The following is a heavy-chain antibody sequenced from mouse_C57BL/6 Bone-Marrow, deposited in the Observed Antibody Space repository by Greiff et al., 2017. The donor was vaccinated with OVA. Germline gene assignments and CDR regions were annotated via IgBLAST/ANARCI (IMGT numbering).Heavy chain of an antibody. CDR2: IYPGDGDT. CDR1: GYAFSSSW. CDR3: ARYSIYYYGSNLYY. J-gene: IGHJ2*01. Sequence: VKLLQSGPELVKPGASVKISCKASGYAFSSSWMNWVKQRPGKGLEWIGRIYPGDGDTNYNGKFKGKATLTADKSSSTAYMQLSSLTSEDSAVYFCARYSIYYYGSNLYYWGQGTTLTVSS. V-gene: IGHV1-82*01. D-gene: IGHD1-1*01.